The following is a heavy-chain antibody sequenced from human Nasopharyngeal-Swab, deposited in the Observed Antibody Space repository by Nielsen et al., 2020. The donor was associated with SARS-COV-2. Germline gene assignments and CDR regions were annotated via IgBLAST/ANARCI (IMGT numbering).Heavy chain of an antibody. D-gene: IGHD3-10*01. Sequence: SETLSLTCTVSGVSISSGAYYWSWIRQHPGQGLEWIGYIYYTGNAYYNPSLKGRLTISVDTSKNQFSLNLRSVTAADTAVYYWASLQFGKWYFDLWGRGALVTVSS. CDR2: IYYTGNA. CDR1: GVSISSGAYY. J-gene: IGHJ2*01. CDR3: ASLQFGKWYFDL. V-gene: IGHV4-31*03.